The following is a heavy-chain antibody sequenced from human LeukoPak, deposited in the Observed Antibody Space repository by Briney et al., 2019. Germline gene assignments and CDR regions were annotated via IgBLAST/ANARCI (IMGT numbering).Heavy chain of an antibody. Sequence: GGSLRLSCAASGFTFSSYAMNWVRQAPGKGLEWVSIISGSGSSTYYADSVKGRFTISRDNTKNTLYLRMNSLRAEDTAVYYCAKDSRDIVVVPAAKGAFDIWGQGTMVTVSS. D-gene: IGHD2-2*01. CDR3: AKDSRDIVVVPAAKGAFDI. CDR1: GFTFSSYA. J-gene: IGHJ3*02. CDR2: ISGSGSST. V-gene: IGHV3-23*01.